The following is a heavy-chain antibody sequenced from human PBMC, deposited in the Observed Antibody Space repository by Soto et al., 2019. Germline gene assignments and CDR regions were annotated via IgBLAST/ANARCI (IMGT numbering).Heavy chain of an antibody. D-gene: IGHD4-17*01. Sequence: SETLSLTCAVYGGSFSGYYWSWIRQPPGKGLEWIGEINHSGSTNYNPSLKSRVTISVDTSKNQFSLKLSSVTAADTAVYYCARDNYGDYDYWGQGTLVTVSS. V-gene: IGHV4-34*01. CDR1: GGSFSGYY. CDR2: INHSGST. J-gene: IGHJ4*02. CDR3: ARDNYGDYDY.